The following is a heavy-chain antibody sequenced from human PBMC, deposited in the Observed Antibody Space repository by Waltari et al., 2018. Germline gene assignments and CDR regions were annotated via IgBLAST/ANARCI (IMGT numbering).Heavy chain of an antibody. CDR1: GGSISSYY. Sequence: QVQLQESGPGLVKPSETLSLTCPVSGGSISSYYWSWIRQPPGKGLEWIGYIYYSGSTNYNPSLKSRVTISVDTSKNQFSLKLSSVTAADTAVYYCARGMGSGTIFDYWGQGTLVTVSS. CDR3: ARGMGSGTIFDY. V-gene: IGHV4-59*01. J-gene: IGHJ4*02. CDR2: IYYSGST. D-gene: IGHD3-10*01.